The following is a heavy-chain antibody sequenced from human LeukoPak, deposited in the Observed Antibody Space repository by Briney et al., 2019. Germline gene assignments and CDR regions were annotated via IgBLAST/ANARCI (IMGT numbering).Heavy chain of an antibody. CDR3: ARDRDILTGFYYYGMDV. D-gene: IGHD3-9*01. J-gene: IGHJ6*02. Sequence: TGGSLRLSCAASAFTFSSYGMHWVRQAPGKGLEWVALISYDGSNKYYTDSVKGRFTISRDNSKNTLYLQINSLRAEDTAVYFCARDRDILTGFYYYGMDVWGQGTTVTVSS. CDR1: AFTFSSYG. CDR2: ISYDGSNK. V-gene: IGHV3-30*03.